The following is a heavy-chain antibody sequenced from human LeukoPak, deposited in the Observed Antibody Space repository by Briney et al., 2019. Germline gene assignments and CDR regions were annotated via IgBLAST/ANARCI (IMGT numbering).Heavy chain of an antibody. V-gene: IGHV3-11*04. D-gene: IGHD3-3*01. CDR2: ISSSGSTI. J-gene: IGHJ4*02. Sequence: GGSLRLSCAASGFTFSDYYMSWIRQAPGKGLEWVSYISSSGSTIYYADSVKGRFTISRDNAKNSLYLQMNSLRAEDTAVYYCARDLRFLEWSDFDYWGQGTLVTVSS. CDR1: GFTFSDYY. CDR3: ARDLRFLEWSDFDY.